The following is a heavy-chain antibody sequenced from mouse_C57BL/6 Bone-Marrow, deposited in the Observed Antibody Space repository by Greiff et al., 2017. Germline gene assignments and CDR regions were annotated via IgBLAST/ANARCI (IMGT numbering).Heavy chain of an antibody. Sequence: VKLMESGPGLVQPSQSLSITCTVSGFSLTSYGVHWVRQSPGKGLEWLGVIWSGGSTDYNAAFISRLSISQDNSKSQVFLKMNSLQADDTAIYYCAKSDGYLFAYWGQGTLLTVSA. CDR1: GFSLTSYG. J-gene: IGHJ3*01. CDR2: IWSGGST. D-gene: IGHD2-3*01. V-gene: IGHV2-2*01. CDR3: AKSDGYLFAY.